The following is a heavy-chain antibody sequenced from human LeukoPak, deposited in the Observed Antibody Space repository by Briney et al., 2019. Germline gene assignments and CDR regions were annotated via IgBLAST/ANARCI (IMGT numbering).Heavy chain of an antibody. V-gene: IGHV3-53*01. CDR3: ARDRIFGVVKYYYYYGMDV. CDR2: IYSSGST. J-gene: IGHJ6*02. CDR1: GFTVNTNY. Sequence: PGGSLRLSCAASGFTVNTNYMSWVRQAPGKGLEWVSIIYSSGSTYYADSVKGRFTISRDNSKNTLYLQMNSLRAEDTAVYYCARDRIFGVVKYYYYYGMDVWGQGTTVTVSS. D-gene: IGHD3-3*02.